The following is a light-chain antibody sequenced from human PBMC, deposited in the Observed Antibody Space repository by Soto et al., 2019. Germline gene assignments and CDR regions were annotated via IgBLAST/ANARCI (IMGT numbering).Light chain of an antibody. V-gene: IGLV2-14*01. J-gene: IGLJ1*01. CDR1: SSDVGYYDY. CDR2: EAS. Sequence: QSALAQPASVSGSPGQSITISCTGTSSDVGYYDYVSWYQQHPDKAPKLMIYEASNRPSGVSNRFSGSKSGNTASLTISGLQAEDEADYYCSSYTTSSTYVFGTGTKVTVL. CDR3: SSYTTSSTYV.